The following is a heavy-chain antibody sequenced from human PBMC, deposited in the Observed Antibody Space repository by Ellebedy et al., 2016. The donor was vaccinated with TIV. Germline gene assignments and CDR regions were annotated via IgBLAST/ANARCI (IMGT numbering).Heavy chain of an antibody. CDR2: ISSSCVST. CDR1: GFTFRNFA. J-gene: IGHJ4*02. V-gene: IGHV3-23*01. D-gene: IGHD3-22*01. CDR3: AKLDSSGYYYGRFDY. Sequence: GESLKISCAASGFTFRNFAMTWVRQAPGKGLEWVSSISSSCVSTDYADSVRGRVTISRDNSKNTLYLQMNSLRADDSAVYYCAKLDSSGYYYGRFDYWGQGTLVTVSS.